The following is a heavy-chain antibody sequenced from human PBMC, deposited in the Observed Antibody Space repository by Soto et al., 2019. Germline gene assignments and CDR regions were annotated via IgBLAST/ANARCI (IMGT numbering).Heavy chain of an antibody. D-gene: IGHD6-19*01. CDR2: INHSGSA. Sequence: SETLSLTCDVYGGSFRGYIWTWIRQTPEKGLQWIGQINHSGSANYNPSLKSRVTISVHTSNSHFSLELSSVTAADTAVYYCARGLITWSQYSGGWYYFDFWGQGTQVTVSS. J-gene: IGHJ4*02. V-gene: IGHV4-34*01. CDR3: ARGLITWSQYSGGWYYFDF. CDR1: GGSFRGYI.